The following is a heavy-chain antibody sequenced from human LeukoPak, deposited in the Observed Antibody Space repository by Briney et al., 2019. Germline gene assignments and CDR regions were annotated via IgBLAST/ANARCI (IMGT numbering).Heavy chain of an antibody. Sequence: GGSLRLSYAASGFTFSSYAMSWVRQAPGKGLEWVSAISGSGGSTYYADSVKGRFTISRDNSKNTLYLQMNSLRAEDTAVYYCARVNGGGGFDYWGQGTLVTVSS. CDR1: GFTFSSYA. CDR3: ARVNGGGGFDY. CDR2: ISGSGGST. D-gene: IGHD2-8*01. V-gene: IGHV3-23*01. J-gene: IGHJ4*02.